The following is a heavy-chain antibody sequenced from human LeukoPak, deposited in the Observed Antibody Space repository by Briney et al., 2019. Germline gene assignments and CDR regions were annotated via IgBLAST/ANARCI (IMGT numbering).Heavy chain of an antibody. CDR1: GFTFSSYD. V-gene: IGHV3-13*01. CDR2: IGTAGDT. Sequence: GGSLRLSCAASGFTFSSYDMHWVRQATGKGLEWVSAIGTAGDTYYPDSVKGRFTISRDNSKNTLYLQMNSLRAEDTAVYYCARDSGAFDIWGQGTMVTVSS. J-gene: IGHJ3*02. CDR3: ARDSGAFDI.